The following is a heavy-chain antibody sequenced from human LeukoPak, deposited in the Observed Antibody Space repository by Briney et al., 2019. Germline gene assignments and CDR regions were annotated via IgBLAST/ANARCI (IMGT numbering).Heavy chain of an antibody. D-gene: IGHD3-10*01. CDR3: ARGLATYYYGSGPYGMDV. CDR1: GYTFTSYG. Sequence: ASVKVSCKASGYTFTSYGISWVRQAPGQGLEWMGWISAYNGNTNYAQKLQGRVTMTTDTSTSTAYMELRSLRSDDTAVYYCARGLATYYYGSGPYGMDVWGQGTTVTVSS. CDR2: ISAYNGNT. J-gene: IGHJ6*02. V-gene: IGHV1-18*01.